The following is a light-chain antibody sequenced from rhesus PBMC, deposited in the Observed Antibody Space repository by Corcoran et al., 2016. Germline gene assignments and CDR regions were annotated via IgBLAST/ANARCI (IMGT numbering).Light chain of an antibody. CDR2: EVS. CDR1: SSDIGGYNR. J-gene: IGLJ1*01. Sequence: QAALTQSPSVSGSPGQSVTISCTGTSSDIGGYNRVSWYQQHPGKAPKLMIYEVSKRPSGVSDRFSGSKSGNTASLTISGLQAEDEADYYCSSYASSSAYISGAGTRRTVL. V-gene: IGLV2-13*02. CDR3: SSYASSSAYI.